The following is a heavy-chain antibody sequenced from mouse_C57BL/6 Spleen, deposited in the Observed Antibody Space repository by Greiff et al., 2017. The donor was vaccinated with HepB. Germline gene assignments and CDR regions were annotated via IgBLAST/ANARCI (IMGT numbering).Heavy chain of an antibody. V-gene: IGHV15-2*01. D-gene: IGHD1-1*01. CDR2: ILPSIGRT. CDR3: AMRNYGSSYENAMDY. J-gene: IGHJ4*01. CDR1: DSEVFPIAY. Sequence: QVQLQQSGSELRSPGSSVKLSCKDFDSEVFPIAYMSWVRQKPGHGFEWIGGILPSIGRTIYGEKFEDKATLDADTLSNTAYLELNSLTSEDSAIYYCAMRNYGSSYENAMDYWGQGTSVTVSS.